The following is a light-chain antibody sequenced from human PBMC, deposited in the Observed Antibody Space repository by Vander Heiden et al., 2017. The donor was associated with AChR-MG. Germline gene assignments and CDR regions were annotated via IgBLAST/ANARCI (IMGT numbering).Light chain of an antibody. CDR1: QSISSW. CDR3: QQENSSPLT. CDR2: KAS. Sequence: DIQMTQSPSTLSASEGDRVTITCRASQSISSWLAWYQRKPGKAPKLLIYKASSLESGVPSRFSGSESGTEFTLTISSLQPDDFATYYCQQENSSPLTFGGGTKVEIK. V-gene: IGKV1-5*03. J-gene: IGKJ4*01.